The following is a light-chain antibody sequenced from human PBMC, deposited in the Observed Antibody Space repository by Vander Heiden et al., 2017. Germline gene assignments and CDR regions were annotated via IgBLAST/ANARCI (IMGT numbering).Light chain of an antibody. CDR1: SSNIGAGYD. CDR2: CNS. V-gene: IGLV1-40*01. CDR3: QSYDSSLSGYWV. J-gene: IGLJ3*02. Sequence: QSVLTQPPSVSGAPGQRVTISCTGSSSNIGAGYDVHWYQQLPGTAPHHLIYCNSNRHSGVPDRFSCSTSGTSASMAITGLQAEDEADDYCQSYDSSLSGYWVFGGGTKLTVL.